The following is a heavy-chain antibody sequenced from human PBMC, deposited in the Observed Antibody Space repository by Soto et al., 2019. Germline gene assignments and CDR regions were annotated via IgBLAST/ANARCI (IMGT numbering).Heavy chain of an antibody. J-gene: IGHJ4*02. CDR2: IYYSGST. D-gene: IGHD6-6*01. CDR3: AREYSSSPGLDY. CDR1: GGSISSYY. V-gene: IGHV4-59*06. Sequence: SETLSLTCAVSGGSISSYYWSWIRQHPGKGLEWIGYIYYSGSTYYNPSLKSRVTISVDTSKNQFSLKLSSVTAADTAVYYCAREYSSSPGLDYWGQGTLVTVSS.